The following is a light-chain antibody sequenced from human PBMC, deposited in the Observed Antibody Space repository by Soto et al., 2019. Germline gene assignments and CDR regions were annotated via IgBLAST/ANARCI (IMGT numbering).Light chain of an antibody. CDR3: CSYAGSNTAV. J-gene: IGLJ2*01. V-gene: IGLV2-23*01. CDR1: SSDVGSYNL. Sequence: QSALTQPASVSGSPRQSITISCTGTSSDVGSYNLVSWYQQHPGKAPKLVIYEGSKRPSGVSNRFSGSKSGNTASLTISGLQAEDEADYYCCSYAGSNTAVFGGGTKLTVL. CDR2: EGS.